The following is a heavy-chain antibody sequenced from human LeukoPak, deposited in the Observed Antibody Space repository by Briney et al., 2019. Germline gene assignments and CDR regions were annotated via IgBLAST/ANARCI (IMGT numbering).Heavy chain of an antibody. CDR1: GYTFTSYN. CDR2: IKPIGGTT. J-gene: IGHJ4*02. D-gene: IGHD6-13*01. Sequence: ASVKVSCKASGYTFTSYNMHWVRQAPGQGLECMGIIKPIGGTTIYAQNFQGRVTMTRDTSTATVFMELSSLRSDDTAVYYCARAGLEPAAGPLHFDFWGQGTLVTVSS. V-gene: IGHV1-46*01. CDR3: ARAGLEPAAGPLHFDF.